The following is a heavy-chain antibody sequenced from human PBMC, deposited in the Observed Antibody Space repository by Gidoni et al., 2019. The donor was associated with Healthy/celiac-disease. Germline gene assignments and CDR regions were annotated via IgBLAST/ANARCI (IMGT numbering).Heavy chain of an antibody. CDR2: IYYSGST. Sequence: QVQLQESGPGLVKPSQTLSLTCTVSGGSISSGGYYWSWIRQHPGKGLEWIGYIYYSGSTYYHPSLKSRVTISVDTSKNQFSLKLSSVTAADTAVYYCARGNLPSIAVAGNDWFDPWGQGTLVTVSS. V-gene: IGHV4-31*03. J-gene: IGHJ5*02. D-gene: IGHD6-19*01. CDR3: ARGNLPSIAVAGNDWFDP. CDR1: GGSISSGGYY.